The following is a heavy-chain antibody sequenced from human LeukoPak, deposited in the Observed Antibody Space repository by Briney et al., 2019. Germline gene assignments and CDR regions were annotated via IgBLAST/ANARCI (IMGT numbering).Heavy chain of an antibody. CDR3: ARDRSYYSSTSSNYYYYGMDV. CDR1: GGSISSGGYS. V-gene: IGHV4-61*08. CDR2: IYYSGST. Sequence: PSETLSLTCAVSGGSISSGGYSWSWIRQPPGKGLEWIGYIYYSGSTNYNPSLKSRVTISVDTSKNQFSLKLSSVTAADTAVYYCARDRSYYSSTSSNYYYYGMDVWGQGTTVTVSS. D-gene: IGHD2-2*01. J-gene: IGHJ6*02.